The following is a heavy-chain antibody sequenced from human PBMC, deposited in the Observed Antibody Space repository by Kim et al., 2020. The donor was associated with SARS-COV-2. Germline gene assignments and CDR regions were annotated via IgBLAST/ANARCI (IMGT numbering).Heavy chain of an antibody. V-gene: IGHV4-59*11. Sequence: SETLSLTCTVSGDSINIQYWSWIRQPPGKGLEWIGYIYFTGSTGYSPSPKSRVTMSIDTSKSQFSLNLTSVTAADTAVYYCARQGGSGWTDYFDFWGQGILVTVSS. D-gene: IGHD6-19*01. CDR2: IYFTGST. CDR3: ARQGGSGWTDYFDF. J-gene: IGHJ4*02. CDR1: GDSINIQY.